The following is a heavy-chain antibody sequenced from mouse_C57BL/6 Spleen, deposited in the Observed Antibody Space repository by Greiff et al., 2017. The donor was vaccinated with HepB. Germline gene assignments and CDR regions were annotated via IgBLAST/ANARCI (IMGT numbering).Heavy chain of an antibody. CDR1: GYAFSSSW. V-gene: IGHV1-82*01. Sequence: VQLQQSGPELVKPGASVKISCKASGYAFSSSWMNWVKQRPGKGLEWIGRIYPGDGDTNYNGKFKGKATLTADKASSTAYMQLSSLTSEDSAVYFCARSDYYGSPWFAYWGQGTLVTVSA. CDR2: IYPGDGDT. J-gene: IGHJ3*01. D-gene: IGHD1-1*01. CDR3: ARSDYYGSPWFAY.